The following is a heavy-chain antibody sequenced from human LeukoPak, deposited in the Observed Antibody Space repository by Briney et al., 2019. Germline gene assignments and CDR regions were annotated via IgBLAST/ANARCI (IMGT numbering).Heavy chain of an antibody. CDR2: IRSKAYGGTT. Sequence: PGGSLRLSCAASGFTFSTYWMTWVRQAPGKGLEWVGFIRSKAYGGTTEYAASVKGRFTISRDDSKSIAYLQMNSLKTEDTAVYYCTRVRDFWSGYHNWFDPWGQGTLVTVSS. J-gene: IGHJ5*02. CDR1: GFTFSTYW. CDR3: TRVRDFWSGYHNWFDP. D-gene: IGHD3-3*01. V-gene: IGHV3-49*04.